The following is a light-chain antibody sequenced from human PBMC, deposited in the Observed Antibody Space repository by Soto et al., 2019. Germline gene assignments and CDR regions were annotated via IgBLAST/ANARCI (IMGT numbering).Light chain of an antibody. J-gene: IGKJ5*01. V-gene: IGKV3-20*01. CDR1: QSVSSN. Sequence: ELVMTQSPATLSVSPGERATLSCRASQSVSSNLAWYQQKPGQAPRLLIYGEISRATGIPDRFSGSGSGTDFTLTISRLEPEDYAVYHCQQYGSSPITFGQGTRLEI. CDR3: QQYGSSPIT. CDR2: GEI.